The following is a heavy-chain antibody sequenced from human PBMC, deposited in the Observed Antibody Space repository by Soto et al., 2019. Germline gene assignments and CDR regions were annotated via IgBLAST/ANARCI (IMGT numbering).Heavy chain of an antibody. CDR1: GFTFSSYA. CDR3: AKYCSGGSCLDY. CDR2: IGGSGGST. V-gene: IGHV3-23*01. J-gene: IGHJ4*02. D-gene: IGHD2-15*01. Sequence: VGSLRLSCAASGFTFSSYAMSWVRQAPGKGLEWVSAIGGSGGSTYYADSVKGRFTISRDNSKNTLYLQMNSLRAEDTAVYYCAKYCSGGSCLDYWGQGTLVTVSS.